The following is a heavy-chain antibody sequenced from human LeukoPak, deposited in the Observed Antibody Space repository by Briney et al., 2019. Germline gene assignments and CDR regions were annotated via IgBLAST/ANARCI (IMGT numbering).Heavy chain of an antibody. CDR2: IFVGSGNT. D-gene: IGHD2-15*01. CDR1: GFTFTSSA. V-gene: IGHV1-58*02. Sequence: GTSVKVSCKASGFTFTSSAMQWVRQARGQRLEWVGWIFVGSGNTNYAQKFQERVTITRDMSTSTAYMELSSLRSEDTAVYYCAAAQNFPVYCSGGSCSYYFDYWGQGTLVTVSS. J-gene: IGHJ4*02. CDR3: AAAQNFPVYCSGGSCSYYFDY.